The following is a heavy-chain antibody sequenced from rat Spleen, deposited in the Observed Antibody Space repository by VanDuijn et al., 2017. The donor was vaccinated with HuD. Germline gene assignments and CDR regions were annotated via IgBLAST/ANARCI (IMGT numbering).Heavy chain of an antibody. Sequence: EVQLVESGGGLVQPGRSLTLSCAASGFTFSDYYMAWVRQAPKKGLELVTSISYEGDNTYYGDSVKGRFTISRDNAKNTLYLQMDSLRSEDTATYYCARPPPITTVDQHYVMDAWGQGASVTVSS. D-gene: IGHD1-1*01. CDR3: ARPPPITTVDQHYVMDA. CDR2: ISYEGDNT. J-gene: IGHJ4*01. CDR1: GFTFSDYY. V-gene: IGHV5-22*01.